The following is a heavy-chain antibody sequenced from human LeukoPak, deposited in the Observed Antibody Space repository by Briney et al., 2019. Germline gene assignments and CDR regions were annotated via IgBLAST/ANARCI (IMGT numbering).Heavy chain of an antibody. CDR2: IYHSGST. CDR1: GGSISSGGYS. Sequence: SQTLSLTCAVSGGSISSGGYSWSWIRQPPGKGLEWIGYIYHSGSTYYNPSLKSRVTISVERTKNQFLLKLSAGTAAGTAWYYCAGVYPPRNGREVWGQGTTATVPS. J-gene: IGHJ6*02. V-gene: IGHV4-30-2*01. D-gene: IGHD2-8*01. CDR3: AGVYPPRNGREV.